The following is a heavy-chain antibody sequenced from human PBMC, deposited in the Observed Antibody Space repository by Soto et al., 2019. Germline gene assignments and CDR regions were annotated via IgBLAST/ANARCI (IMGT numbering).Heavy chain of an antibody. Sequence: GASVKVSCKTSGGTFSSYAISWVRQAPGQGLEWMGGIVPIVDTSTYAQKFQGRVTITADESTSTAYMELSSLRSEDTAVYYCACASSGYSDYWGQGTLVTVSS. D-gene: IGHD3-22*01. J-gene: IGHJ4*02. V-gene: IGHV1-69*13. CDR2: IVPIVDTS. CDR3: ACASSGYSDY. CDR1: GGTFSSYA.